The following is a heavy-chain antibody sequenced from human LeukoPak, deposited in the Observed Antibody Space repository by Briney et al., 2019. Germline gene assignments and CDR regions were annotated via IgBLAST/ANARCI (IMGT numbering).Heavy chain of an antibody. J-gene: IGHJ5*02. CDR3: ARGLRLNWFDP. V-gene: IGHV3-48*01. CDR2: ISSSSSTI. Sequence: GGSLRLSCAASGFTFSSYSMNWVRQAPGKGLEWVSYISSSSSTIYYADSVKGRFTISRDNAKNSLYLQMNSLRAEDTAVYYCARGLRLNWFDPWGQGTLVTVSS. CDR1: GFTFSSYS.